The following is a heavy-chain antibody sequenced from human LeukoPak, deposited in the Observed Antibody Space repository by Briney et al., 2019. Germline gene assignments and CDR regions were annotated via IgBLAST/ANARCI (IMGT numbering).Heavy chain of an antibody. CDR2: INTNTGNP. J-gene: IGHJ4*02. Sequence: ASVKVSCKVSGYTFTSYAMNWVRQAPGQGLEWMGWINTNTGNPTYAQGFTGRFVFSLDTSVSTAYLQISSLKAEGTAVYYCAGGKEPLYDSSGQLYYFDYWGQGTLVTVSS. D-gene: IGHD3-22*01. V-gene: IGHV7-4-1*02. CDR1: GYTFTSYA. CDR3: AGGKEPLYDSSGQLYYFDY.